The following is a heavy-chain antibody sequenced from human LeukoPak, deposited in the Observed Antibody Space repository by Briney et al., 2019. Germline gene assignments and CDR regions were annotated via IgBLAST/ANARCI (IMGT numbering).Heavy chain of an antibody. CDR3: ARELGIFGVVNNDY. D-gene: IGHD3-3*01. J-gene: IGHJ4*02. CDR2: IIPIFGTA. V-gene: IGHV1-69*05. Sequence: ASVKVSCKASGGTFSNYAISWVRQAPGQGLEWMGRIIPIFGTANYAQKFQGRVTITTDESTSTAYMELSSLRSEDTAVYYCARELGIFGVVNNDYWGQGTLVTVSS. CDR1: GGTFSNYA.